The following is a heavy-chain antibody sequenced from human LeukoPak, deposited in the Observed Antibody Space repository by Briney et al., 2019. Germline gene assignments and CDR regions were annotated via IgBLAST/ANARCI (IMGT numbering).Heavy chain of an antibody. Sequence: GGSLRLSCAASGFTFRDFWMHWVRQAPGKGLVWVSRINSDGSNITYADSVKGRFTISRENAKNSLYLQMNSLRAEDTAVYYCARDRGYSTFDYWGQGTLVTVSS. CDR2: INSDGSNI. CDR1: GFTFRDFW. V-gene: IGHV3-74*01. CDR3: ARDRGYSTFDY. D-gene: IGHD4-23*01. J-gene: IGHJ4*02.